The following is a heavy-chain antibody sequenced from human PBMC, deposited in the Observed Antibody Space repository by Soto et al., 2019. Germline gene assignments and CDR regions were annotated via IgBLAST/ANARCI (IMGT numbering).Heavy chain of an antibody. CDR1: GGTLSNYA. D-gene: IGHD4-17*01. V-gene: IGHV1-69*01. CDR3: ARVRPTDYVGNYNDGMDV. J-gene: IGHJ6*01. Sequence: QVQLVQSGAEVKKPGSSVKVSCKASGGTLSNYAFTWVRQAPGQGLEWMGGIIPIFNTANYAQKFQGRVTITADESTSTAYMEVNSLRSEETAVYYCARVRPTDYVGNYNDGMDVWGQGTTVTFSS. CDR2: IIPIFNTA.